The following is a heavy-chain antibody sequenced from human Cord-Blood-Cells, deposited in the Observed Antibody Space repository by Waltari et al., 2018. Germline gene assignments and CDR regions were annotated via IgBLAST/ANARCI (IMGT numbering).Heavy chain of an antibody. CDR3: ARVLWRYDAFDI. CDR2: IYSGGST. CDR1: GFTVSSNY. J-gene: IGHJ3*02. V-gene: IGHV3-53*04. Sequence: EVQLVESGGGLVQPGGSLRLSCAASGFTVSSNYMSWVRQAPGKGVGWCSVIYSGGSTYYADSVKGRFTISRHNSKNTLYLQMNSLRAEDTAVYYCARVLWRYDAFDIWGQGTMVTVSS.